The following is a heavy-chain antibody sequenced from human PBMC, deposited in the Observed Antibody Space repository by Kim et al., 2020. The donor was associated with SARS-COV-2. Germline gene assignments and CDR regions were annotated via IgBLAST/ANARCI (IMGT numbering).Heavy chain of an antibody. V-gene: IGHV3-30*18. J-gene: IGHJ4*02. CDR3: AKDRGPWGQLLFLFAY. CDR2: ISYDGSNK. CDR1: GFTFSSYG. Sequence: GGSLRLSCAASGFTFSSYGMHWVRQAPGKGLEWVAVISYDGSNKYYADSVKGRFTISRDNSKNTLYLQMNSLRAEDTAVYYCAKDRGPWGQLLFLFAYWGQGTLVTVSS. D-gene: IGHD3-10*01.